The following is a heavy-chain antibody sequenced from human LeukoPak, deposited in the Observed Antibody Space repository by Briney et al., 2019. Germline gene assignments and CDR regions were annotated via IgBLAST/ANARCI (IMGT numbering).Heavy chain of an antibody. Sequence: SETLSLTCSVSGYSISSGYYWGWIRQAPGKGLEWIGNLYHSGSTYYNPSLKSRVTISVDTSKNQFSLKLSSVTAADTAVYYCAREMEDKSFSFGELRKNYYYYMDVWGKGTTVTVSS. J-gene: IGHJ6*03. CDR2: LYHSGST. D-gene: IGHD3-10*01. CDR3: AREMEDKSFSFGELRKNYYYYMDV. V-gene: IGHV4-38-2*02. CDR1: GYSISSGYY.